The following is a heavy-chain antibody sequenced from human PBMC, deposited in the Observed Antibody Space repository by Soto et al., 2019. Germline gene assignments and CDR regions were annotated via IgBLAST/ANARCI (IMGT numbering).Heavy chain of an antibody. CDR2: INRDASEH. CDR1: GFTFSSYW. D-gene: IGHD3-22*01. J-gene: IGHJ4*01. CDR3: ARAPERSASYYYFET. V-gene: IGHV3-7*04. Sequence: EVQLVESGGGLVQPGGSLRLSCAASGFTFSSYWMSWVRKAAGKGLQLVANINRDASEHYYVDSLKGRFTISRDNAANSLYLQMNSLKDEDPAVYYCARAPERSASYYYFETWGHGTLVTVSS.